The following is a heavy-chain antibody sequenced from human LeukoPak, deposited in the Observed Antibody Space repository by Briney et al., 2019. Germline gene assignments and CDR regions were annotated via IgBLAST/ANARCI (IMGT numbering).Heavy chain of an antibody. D-gene: IGHD5-18*01. CDR2: IYYSGST. CDR3: ASLGYSSYNWFDP. J-gene: IGHJ5*02. Sequence: PSETLSLTCTVSGGSISSYYWSWIRQPPGKGLEWIGYIYYSGSTNYNPSLKSRVTISVDTSKNQFSLKLSSVTAADTAVYYCASLGYSSYNWFDPWGQGTLATVSS. CDR1: GGSISSYY. V-gene: IGHV4-59*01.